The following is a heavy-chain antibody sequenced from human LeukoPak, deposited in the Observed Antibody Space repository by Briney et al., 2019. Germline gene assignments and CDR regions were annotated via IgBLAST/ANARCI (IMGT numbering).Heavy chain of an antibody. J-gene: IGHJ4*02. D-gene: IGHD3-22*01. CDR1: GGTFSSYA. CDR2: IIPILGIA. Sequence: ASVKVSCKVSGGTFSSYAISWVRQAPGQGLEWMGRIIPILGIANYAQKFQGRVTITADKSTSTAYMELSSLRSEDTAVYYCARDSRPRNTYYYDSSGPPAWDWGQGTLVTVSS. CDR3: ARDSRPRNTYYYDSSGPPAWD. V-gene: IGHV1-69*04.